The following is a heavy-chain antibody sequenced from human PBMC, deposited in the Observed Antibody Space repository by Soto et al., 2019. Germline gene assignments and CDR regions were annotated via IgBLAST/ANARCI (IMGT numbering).Heavy chain of an antibody. D-gene: IGHD3-10*01. CDR2: IHHSGST. V-gene: IGHV4-31*03. CDR3: VRGVLS. J-gene: IGHJ1*01. CDR1: GGSISSGGYY. Sequence: QVQLQESGPGLVKASQTLSLTCNVSGGSISSGGYYWTWIRQHPGKALEWIGNIHHSGSTFYNPSLKSRVSISVDTSKNQFSLKLSSVTAADTAVYFCVRGVLSWGQGTLVTVSS.